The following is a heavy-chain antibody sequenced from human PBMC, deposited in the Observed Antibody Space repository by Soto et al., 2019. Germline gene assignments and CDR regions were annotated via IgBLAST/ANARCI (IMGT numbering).Heavy chain of an antibody. CDR2: MSYSGSS. V-gene: IGHV4-61*01. D-gene: IGHD3-10*01. CDR3: ARVWGGAFDI. Sequence: PSETLSLTCTVSGGSISSGNYYWTWIRQPPGKGLEWIGYMSYSGSSNYNPSLKSRISISIDTSKNQFSLKLSSVTAADTAVYYCARVWGGAFDIWGQGTMVT. CDR1: GGSISSGNYY. J-gene: IGHJ3*02.